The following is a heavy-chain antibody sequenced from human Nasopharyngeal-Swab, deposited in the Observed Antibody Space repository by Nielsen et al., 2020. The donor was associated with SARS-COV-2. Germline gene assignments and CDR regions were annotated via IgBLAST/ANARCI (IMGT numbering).Heavy chain of an antibody. J-gene: IGHJ6*03. D-gene: IGHD2-8*02. Sequence: WVRQAPGQGLEWMGGFDPEDGETVYSQRVQGRLTLTEDTSTDTAFMDLSGLRSEDTAVYYCVTYTQRGSYLLGGYDYSYYMDVWGKGTTVTVSS. V-gene: IGHV1-24*01. CDR2: FDPEDGET. CDR3: VTYTQRGSYLLGGYDYSYYMDV.